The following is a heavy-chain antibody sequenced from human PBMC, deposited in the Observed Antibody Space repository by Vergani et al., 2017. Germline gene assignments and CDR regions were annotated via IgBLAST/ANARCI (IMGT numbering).Heavy chain of an antibody. CDR1: GGTFNIYS. Sequence: QVQLVQSGAEVKKPGSSVKVSCKASGGTFNIYSVSWLRQAPGQGPEWMGGITPFFPTGHYAQKFQGRVTITADESATTVYVELCSLRSEETAVYYCASPRTAENLPKPLYYFYGLDVWGQGTTVTVSS. D-gene: IGHD7-27*01. J-gene: IGHJ6*02. CDR2: ITPFFPTG. V-gene: IGHV1-69*01. CDR3: ASPRTAENLPKPLYYFYGLDV.